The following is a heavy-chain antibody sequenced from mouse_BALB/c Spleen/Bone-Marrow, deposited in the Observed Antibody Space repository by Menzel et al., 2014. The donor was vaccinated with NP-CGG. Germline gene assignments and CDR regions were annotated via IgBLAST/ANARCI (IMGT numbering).Heavy chain of an antibody. CDR3: AREGTYYAYFDY. CDR1: GYIFTSYT. Sequence: VKLVESAAELARPGASVKLSCKASGYIFTSYTIQWIKQRPGQGLEWIGYINPSIGYTEYNQKFKDKTTLTADTSSSTTYMQLSSLTSEDSAVYYCAREGTYYAYFDYWGQGTTLTVSS. V-gene: IGHV1-4*02. D-gene: IGHD1-1*01. CDR2: INPSIGYT. J-gene: IGHJ2*01.